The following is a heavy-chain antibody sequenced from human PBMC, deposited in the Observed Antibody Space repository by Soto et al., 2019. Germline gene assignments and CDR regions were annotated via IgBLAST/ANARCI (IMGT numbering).Heavy chain of an antibody. CDR3: AASIAVAGYYFDY. V-gene: IGHV3-23*01. J-gene: IGHJ4*02. D-gene: IGHD6-19*01. CDR1: GFTFSSYA. CDR2: ISGSGGST. Sequence: GGSLRLSCAASGFTFSSYAMSWVRQAPGKGLEWVSAISGSGGSTYYADSVKGRFTTSRDNSKNTLYLQMNSLRAEDTAVYYCAASIAVAGYYFDYWGQGTLVTVSS.